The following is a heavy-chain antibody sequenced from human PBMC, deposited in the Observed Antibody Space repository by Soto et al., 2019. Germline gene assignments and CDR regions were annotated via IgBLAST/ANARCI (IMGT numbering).Heavy chain of an antibody. CDR1: GDSITSDSYY. CDR3: ARQPRFYDYVWGTYRSSYGFGF. J-gene: IGHJ4*02. CDR2: IYYSGTT. V-gene: IGHV4-39*01. Sequence: SETLSLTCTVSGDSITSDSYYWGWIRQPPGKGLEWIGTIYYSGTTYYNPSLKSRVTISVDTSKSQFSLKLSSVTAADTAVYYCARQPRFYDYVWGTYRSSYGFGFWGQGTLVTVSS. D-gene: IGHD3-16*02.